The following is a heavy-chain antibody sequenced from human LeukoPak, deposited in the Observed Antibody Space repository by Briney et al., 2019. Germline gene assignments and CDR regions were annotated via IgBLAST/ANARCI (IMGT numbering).Heavy chain of an antibody. J-gene: IGHJ5*02. Sequence: ASVKVSCKASGYTFTSYGISWVRQAPGQGLEWMGWISAYNGNTNYAQKLQGRVTMTTDTSASTAYMELRSLRSDDTAVYYCARILEWTLGDWFDPWGQGTLVTVSS. CDR2: ISAYNGNT. CDR3: ARILEWTLGDWFDP. CDR1: GYTFTSYG. D-gene: IGHD3-3*01. V-gene: IGHV1-18*01.